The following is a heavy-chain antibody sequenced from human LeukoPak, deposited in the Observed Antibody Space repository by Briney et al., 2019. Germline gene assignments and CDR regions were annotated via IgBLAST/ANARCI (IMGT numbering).Heavy chain of an antibody. CDR3: ARDLGYSSSWYVY. CDR1: GFTFTSSA. CDR2: IVVGSGNT. D-gene: IGHD6-13*01. Sequence: SVKVSCKASGFTFTSSAVQWVRQARGQRLEWIGWIVVGSGNTNYAQKFQERVTITRDMSTSTAYMELSSLRSEDTAVYYCARDLGYSSSWYVYWGQGTLVTVST. J-gene: IGHJ4*02. V-gene: IGHV1-58*01.